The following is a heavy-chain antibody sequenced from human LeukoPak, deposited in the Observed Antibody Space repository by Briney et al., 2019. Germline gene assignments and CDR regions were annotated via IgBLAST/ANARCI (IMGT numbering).Heavy chain of an antibody. CDR3: AVLASITSYYYYYMDV. CDR1: GGTFSSYA. V-gene: IGHV1-69*13. Sequence: ASVKVSCKASGGTFSSYAISWVRQAPGQGLEWMGGIIPIFGTANYAQKFQGRVTITADESTSTAYMELSSLRSEDTAVYYCAVLASITSYYYYYMDVWGKGTTVTISS. J-gene: IGHJ6*03. D-gene: IGHD1-1*01. CDR2: IIPIFGTA.